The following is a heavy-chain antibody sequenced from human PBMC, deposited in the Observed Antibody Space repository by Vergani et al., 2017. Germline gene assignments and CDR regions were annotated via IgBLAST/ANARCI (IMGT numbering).Heavy chain of an antibody. CDR2: IWYDGSNK. Sequence: QVQLVESGGGVVQPGRSLRLSCAASGFTFSSYGMHWVRQAPGKGLEWVAVIWYDGSNKYYADSVKGRFTISRDNAKNSLYLQMNSLRAEDTAVYYCARDHVTGDRLEWLLPSSISDAFDIWGQGTMVTVSS. D-gene: IGHD3-3*01. CDR3: ARDHVTGDRLEWLLPSSISDAFDI. J-gene: IGHJ3*02. V-gene: IGHV3-33*01. CDR1: GFTFSSYG.